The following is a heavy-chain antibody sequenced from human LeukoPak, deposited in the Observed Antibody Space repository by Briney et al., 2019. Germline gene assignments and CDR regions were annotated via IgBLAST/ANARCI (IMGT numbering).Heavy chain of an antibody. D-gene: IGHD2-2*02. CDR3: ARIPVYWYFDL. CDR2: INTNGGST. V-gene: IGHV3-64*01. Sequence: GGSLRLSCAASGFTFSSYSRQWIRQAPGKGLEYVSAINTNGGSTYYANSVKGRFTISRDNSKNTLYLQMGSLRAEDMAVYYCARIPVYWYFDLWGRGTLVTVSS. CDR1: GFTFSSYS. J-gene: IGHJ2*01.